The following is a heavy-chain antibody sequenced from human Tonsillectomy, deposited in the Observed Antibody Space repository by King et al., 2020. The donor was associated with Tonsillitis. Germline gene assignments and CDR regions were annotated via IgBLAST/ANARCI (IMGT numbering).Heavy chain of an antibody. D-gene: IGHD2-8*01. CDR3: ARDRCTNGLCPSDAFDI. J-gene: IGHJ3*02. CDR1: GFTVSSNY. V-gene: IGHV3-53*01. CDR2: IYSGGST. Sequence: VKLVQSGGGLIQPGGSLRLSGAASGFTVSSNYMSWVRQAPGKGLEWVSVIYSGGSTYYADSVKGRFTISRDNSKNTLYLQMNSLRAEDTAVYYCARDRCTNGLCPSDAFDIWGQGTMVTVSS.